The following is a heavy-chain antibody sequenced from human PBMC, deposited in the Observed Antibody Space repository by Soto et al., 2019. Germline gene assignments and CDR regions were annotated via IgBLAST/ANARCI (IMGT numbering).Heavy chain of an antibody. D-gene: IGHD1-7*01. CDR2: IYTSGST. CDR1: GGSINSYY. V-gene: IGHV4-4*07. Sequence: SSTLYITCTVSGGSINSYYWSWIRPHAGKGLEWIGRIYTSGSTNYNASLKSRVTISLDTSKNQFSLKLTSVSAADTAVYYCARGGNYYGLRGWGQGTMVTVSA. CDR3: ARGGNYYGLRG. J-gene: IGHJ4*03.